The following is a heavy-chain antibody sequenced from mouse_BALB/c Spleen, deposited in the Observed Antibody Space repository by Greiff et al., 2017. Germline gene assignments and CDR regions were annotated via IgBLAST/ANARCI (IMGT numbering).Heavy chain of an antibody. V-gene: IGHV14-4*02. CDR3: TPYGNYRYAMDY. CDR2: IDPENGDT. J-gene: IGHJ4*01. CDR1: GFNIKDYY. D-gene: IGHD2-10*02. Sequence: EVQLQQSGAELVRPGALVKLSCTASGFNIKDYYMHWVKQRPEQGLEWIGWIDPENGDTEYAPKFQGKATMTADTSSNTAYLQLSSLTSEDTAVYYCTPYGNYRYAMDYWGQGTSVTVSS.